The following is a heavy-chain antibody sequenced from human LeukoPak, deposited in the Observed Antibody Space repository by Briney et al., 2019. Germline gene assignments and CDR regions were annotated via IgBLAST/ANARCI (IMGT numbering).Heavy chain of an antibody. CDR2: INHSGST. Sequence: SETLSLTCAVYGGSFSGYYWSWIRQPSGKGLEWIGEINHSGSTNYNPSLKSRVTMSVDTSKNQFSLKLSSVTAADTAVYYCARERYYYGSGSYRTNWFDPWGQGTLVTVSS. D-gene: IGHD3-10*01. CDR1: GGSFSGYY. V-gene: IGHV4-34*01. J-gene: IGHJ5*02. CDR3: ARERYYYGSGSYRTNWFDP.